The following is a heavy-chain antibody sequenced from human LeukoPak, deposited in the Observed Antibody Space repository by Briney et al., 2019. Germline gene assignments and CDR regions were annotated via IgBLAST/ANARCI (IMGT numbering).Heavy chain of an antibody. J-gene: IGHJ3*02. Sequence: PGRSLRLSCAASGFTFSRYGIHWVRQAPGKGLEWVAVISYDGSDKYYADSVKGRFTISRDNSKNTLYLQMNSLRAEDTAVYYCAKDRLWFGELLYDAFDIWGQGTMVTVSS. CDR1: GFTFSRYG. CDR3: AKDRLWFGELLYDAFDI. D-gene: IGHD3-10*01. V-gene: IGHV3-30*18. CDR2: ISYDGSDK.